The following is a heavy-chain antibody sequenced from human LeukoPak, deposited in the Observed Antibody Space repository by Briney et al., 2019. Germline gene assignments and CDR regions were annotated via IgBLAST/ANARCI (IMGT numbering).Heavy chain of an antibody. V-gene: IGHV3-11*01. CDR1: GFTFSDYY. D-gene: IGHD3-3*01. CDR3: ARSAFWSGYSYYYYGMDV. J-gene: IGHJ6*02. CDR2: ISSSGSTI. Sequence: GGSLRLSCAASGFTFSDYYMSWIRQAPGKGLEWVSYISSSGSTIYYADSVNGRFTISRDNAKNSLYLQMNSLRAEDTAVYYCARSAFWSGYSYYYYGMDVWGQGTTVTVSS.